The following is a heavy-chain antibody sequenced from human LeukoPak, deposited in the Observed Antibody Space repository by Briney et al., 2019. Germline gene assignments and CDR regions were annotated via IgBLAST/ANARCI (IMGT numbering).Heavy chain of an antibody. CDR2: IEQDGDEK. V-gene: IGHV3-7*05. CDR3: ARNYGAFDS. J-gene: IGHJ5*01. Sequence: GGSLRLSCTASGFTVSSNYMSWVRQAPGKGLEWVANIEQDGDEKYYVESVKGRFTISRDDAKNSLFLQMNSLRAEDTAVYYCARNYGAFDSWGQGTLVTVSS. D-gene: IGHD4-17*01. CDR1: GFTVSSNY.